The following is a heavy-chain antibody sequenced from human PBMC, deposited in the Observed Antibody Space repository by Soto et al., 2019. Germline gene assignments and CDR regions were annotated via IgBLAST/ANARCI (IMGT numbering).Heavy chain of an antibody. D-gene: IGHD2-8*01. J-gene: IGHJ5*02. Sequence: QVQLQESGPGLVKPSETLSLTCTVSGGSINYQFWSWIRQPPGKGLEWIAYISYTGSTEYNPSLKSRVTISVDTSKNQFSLKLTSVTAADTAVYYCARLADTNNYYLKWFEPWGQGTLVTVSS. CDR2: ISYTGST. CDR3: ARLADTNNYYLKWFEP. CDR1: GGSINYQF. V-gene: IGHV4-59*08.